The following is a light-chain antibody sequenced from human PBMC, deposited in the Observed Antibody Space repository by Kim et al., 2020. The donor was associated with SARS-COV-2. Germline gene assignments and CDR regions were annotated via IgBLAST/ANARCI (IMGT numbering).Light chain of an antibody. J-gene: IGLJ3*02. Sequence: PGKSVTNSCTGTSGDVGGYKCVTWYQQHPGKAPKFMIYEVTERPSGVPDRFSGSKSGNTASLAVSGLQAEDEADYYCSSYAGSTWVFGGGTKLTVL. V-gene: IGLV2-8*01. CDR2: EVT. CDR3: SSYAGSTWV. CDR1: SGDVGGYKC.